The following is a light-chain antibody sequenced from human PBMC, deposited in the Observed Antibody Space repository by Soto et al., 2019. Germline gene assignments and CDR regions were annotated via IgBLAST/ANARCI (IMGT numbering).Light chain of an antibody. J-gene: IGKJ4*01. V-gene: IGKV3-20*01. CDR1: QSVSSTY. CDR3: QQYGVTPPNS. CDR2: GAS. Sequence: EIVLTQSPGTLSLSPGERATLSCRASQSVSSTYLAWFQQKPGQAPRLLIYGASTRATGIPDRFSGSGSGTDSTLTISGLEPEDFALYYCQQYGVTPPNSFGGGTKVEV.